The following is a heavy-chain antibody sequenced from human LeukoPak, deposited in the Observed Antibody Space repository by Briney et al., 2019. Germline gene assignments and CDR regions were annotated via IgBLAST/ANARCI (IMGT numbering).Heavy chain of an antibody. CDR3: AKDQVNMIVVVLWYFDL. Sequence: GGSLRLSCAASGFTFSTYWMHWVRRAPGKGLVWVSRISTDGSVTSYADSVKGRFTISRDNAKNSLYLQMNSLRAEDTAVYYCAKDQVNMIVVVLWYFDLWGRGTLVTVSS. CDR2: ISTDGSVT. CDR1: GFTFSTYW. V-gene: IGHV3-74*01. J-gene: IGHJ2*01. D-gene: IGHD3-22*01.